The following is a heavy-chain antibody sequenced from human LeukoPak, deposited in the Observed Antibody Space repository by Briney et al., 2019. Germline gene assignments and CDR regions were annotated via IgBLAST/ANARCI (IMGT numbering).Heavy chain of an antibody. CDR3: ATMFGESSDFDH. J-gene: IGHJ4*02. Sequence: SETLSLTCVVSGGSISAYYWNWIRQPAGKGLEWIGRLHSSGETTSNPSLMSRASMSLDTSRTHFTLKLASVTAADTAIYYCATMFGESSDFDHWGQGTLVTVSS. V-gene: IGHV4-4*07. D-gene: IGHD3-10*02. CDR2: LHSSGET. CDR1: GGSISAYY.